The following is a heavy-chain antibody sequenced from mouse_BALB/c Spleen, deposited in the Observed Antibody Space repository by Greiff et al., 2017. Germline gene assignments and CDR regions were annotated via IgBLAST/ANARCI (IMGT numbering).Heavy chain of an antibody. D-gene: IGHD1-1*01. J-gene: IGHJ4*01. CDR1: GFTFSSYA. V-gene: IGHV5-6-5*01. Sequence: EVMLVESGGGLVKPGGSLKLSCAASGFTFSSYAMSWVRQTPEKRLEWVASISSGGSTYYPDSVKGRFTISRDNARNILYLQMSSLRSEDTAMYYGARGGYYGGGYAMDYWGQGTSVTVSS. CDR3: ARGGYYGGGYAMDY. CDR2: ISSGGST.